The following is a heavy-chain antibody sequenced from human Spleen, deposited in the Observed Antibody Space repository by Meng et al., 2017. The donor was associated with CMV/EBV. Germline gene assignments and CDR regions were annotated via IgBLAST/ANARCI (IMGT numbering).Heavy chain of an antibody. Sequence: SETLSLTCTVSGGPISSSSYYWGWIRQPPGKGLEWIGYIYYSGSTNYNPSLKSRVTISVDTSKNQFSLKLSSVTAADTAVYYCARETTYYDFWSGYLDYWGQGTLVTVSS. V-gene: IGHV4-61*01. D-gene: IGHD3-3*01. CDR2: IYYSGST. CDR1: GGPISSSSYY. J-gene: IGHJ4*02. CDR3: ARETTYYDFWSGYLDY.